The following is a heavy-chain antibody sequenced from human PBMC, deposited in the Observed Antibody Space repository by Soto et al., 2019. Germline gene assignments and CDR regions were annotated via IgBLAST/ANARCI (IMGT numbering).Heavy chain of an antibody. CDR1: GGSISSGGYY. D-gene: IGHD3-22*01. V-gene: IGHV4-31*03. J-gene: IGHJ5*02. CDR3: ARDGYYYDSSGYYNNWFDP. CDR2: IYYSGST. Sequence: SETLSLTCTFSGGSISSGGYYWSWIRQHPGKGLEWIGYIYYSGSTYYNPSLKSRVTISVDTSKNQFSLKLSSVTAADTAVYYCARDGYYYDSSGYYNNWFDPWGQGTLVTVSS.